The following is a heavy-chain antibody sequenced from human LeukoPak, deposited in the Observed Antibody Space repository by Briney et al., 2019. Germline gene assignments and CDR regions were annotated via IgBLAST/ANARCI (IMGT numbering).Heavy chain of an antibody. V-gene: IGHV1-2*02. CDR2: INPNSGGT. CDR3: AREGCGGGSCYSKYHWFDP. D-gene: IGHD2-15*01. CDR1: GYTFTGYY. Sequence: GASVKVSCKASGYTFTGYYMHWVRQAPGQGLEWMGWINPNSGGTNYAQKFQGRVTMTRDTSISTAYMELSRLRSDDTAVYYCAREGCGGGSCYSKYHWFDPWGQGTLVTVSS. J-gene: IGHJ5*02.